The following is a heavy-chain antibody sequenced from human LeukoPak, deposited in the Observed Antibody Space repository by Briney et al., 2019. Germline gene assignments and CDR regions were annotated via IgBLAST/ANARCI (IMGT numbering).Heavy chain of an antibody. CDR1: GFTFSSYA. D-gene: IGHD6-13*01. Sequence: PGGSLRLSCSASGFTFSSYAMDWVRQAPGKGLEYVSAISSNGGRTYYADSVKGRFTISRDNSKDTLYLQMSSLRAEDTAVYYCVKDPPQQPLDYFDYWGQGTLVTVSS. V-gene: IGHV3-64D*06. CDR3: VKDPPQQPLDYFDY. J-gene: IGHJ4*02. CDR2: ISSNGGRT.